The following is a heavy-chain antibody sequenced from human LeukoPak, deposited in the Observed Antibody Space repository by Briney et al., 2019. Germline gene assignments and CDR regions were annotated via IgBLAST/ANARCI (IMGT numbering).Heavy chain of an antibody. CDR3: ARGRPHGNDY. D-gene: IGHD4-23*01. J-gene: IGHJ4*02. CDR1: GFTFSSYW. Sequence: GGSLRLSCAASGFTFSSYWMNWVRQAPGKGLMWVSRIASDGSSTTYADSVKGRFSISRDNAKNTLYLQMNSLRVEDTAVYYCARGRPHGNDYWGQGTLVTVSS. CDR2: IASDGSST. V-gene: IGHV3-74*01.